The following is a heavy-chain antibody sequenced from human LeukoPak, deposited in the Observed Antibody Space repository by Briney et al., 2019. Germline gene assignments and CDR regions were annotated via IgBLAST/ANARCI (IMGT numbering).Heavy chain of an antibody. D-gene: IGHD3-9*01. CDR1: GGTFSSYA. Sequence: SVKVSCKASGGTFSSYAISWVRQAPGQRLEWMGGIIPIFGTANYAQKFQGRVTITADESTSTAYMELSSLRSEDTAVYYCARAKVRDWGYDILTGYYIRDWFVPWGQGTLVTVSS. J-gene: IGHJ5*02. CDR3: ARAKVRDWGYDILTGYYIRDWFVP. V-gene: IGHV1-69*13. CDR2: IIPIFGTA.